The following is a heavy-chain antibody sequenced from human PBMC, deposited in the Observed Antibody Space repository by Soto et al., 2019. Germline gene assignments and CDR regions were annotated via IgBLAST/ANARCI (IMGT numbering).Heavy chain of an antibody. CDR3: AKDSSVASLKIARALYYYYMDV. CDR1: GFSFDDYA. V-gene: IGHV3-9*01. CDR2: ISWNSGSI. D-gene: IGHD2-15*01. J-gene: IGHJ6*03. Sequence: GGSLRLSCAASGFSFDDYAMHWVRQAPGKGLEWVSGISWNSGSIGYADSVKGRFTISRDNAKNSLYLQMNSLRAEDTALYYCAKDSSVASLKIARALYYYYMDVWGKGTTVTVS.